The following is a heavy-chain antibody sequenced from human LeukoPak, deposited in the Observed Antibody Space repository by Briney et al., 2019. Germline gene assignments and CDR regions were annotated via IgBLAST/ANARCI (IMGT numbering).Heavy chain of an antibody. J-gene: IGHJ6*02. Sequence: GGSLRLSCTTSGFVFSDYAVSWFRQAPGKGLEWVGFIRKRAFGGTTEYAASVKGRFTISRDDFSSIAYLQMNSLNSEDTAVYYCARYYDFWSGYFPPSHYYYGMDVWGQGTTVTVSS. CDR3: ARYYDFWSGYFPPSHYYYGMDV. V-gene: IGHV3-49*03. CDR1: GFVFSDYA. D-gene: IGHD3-3*01. CDR2: IRKRAFGGTT.